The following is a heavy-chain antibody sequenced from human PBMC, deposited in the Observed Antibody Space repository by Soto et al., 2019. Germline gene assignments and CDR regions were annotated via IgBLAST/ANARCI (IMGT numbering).Heavy chain of an antibody. CDR2: IYYSGST. V-gene: IGHV4-30-4*01. Sequence: SETLSLTCTVSGGSISSGDYYWSWIRQPPGKSLEWIGYIYYSGSTYYNPSLKSRVTISVDTSKNQFSLKLSSVTAADTAVYYCARDRLLGLRVDYGDYGWRSDYFRMDVWGQGTTVPVFS. CDR1: GGSISSGDYY. J-gene: IGHJ6*02. D-gene: IGHD4-17*01. CDR3: ARDRLLGLRVDYGDYGWRSDYFRMDV.